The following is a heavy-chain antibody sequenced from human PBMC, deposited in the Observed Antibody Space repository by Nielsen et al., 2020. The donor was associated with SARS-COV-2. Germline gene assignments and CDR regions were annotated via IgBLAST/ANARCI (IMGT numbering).Heavy chain of an antibody. CDR3: ASSMTTVTTLGDYYHGMDV. CDR2: ISYDGSNK. J-gene: IGHJ6*02. D-gene: IGHD4-17*01. V-gene: IGHV3-30*04. Sequence: VRQAPGKGLEWVAVISYDGSNKYYADSVKGRFTISRDNSKNTLYLQMNSLRAEDTAVYYCASSMTTVTTLGDYYHGMDVWGQGTTVTVSS.